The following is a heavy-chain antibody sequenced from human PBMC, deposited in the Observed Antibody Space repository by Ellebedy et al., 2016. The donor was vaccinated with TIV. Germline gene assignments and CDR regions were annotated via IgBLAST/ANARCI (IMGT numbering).Heavy chain of an antibody. CDR3: ARRITIFGAGFYMDV. CDR1: GFTFTSYA. CDR2: ISGSGVST. D-gene: IGHD3-3*01. V-gene: IGHV3-23*01. Sequence: GESLKISXAASGFTFTSYAMSWVRQAPGKGLEWVSVISGSGVSTYYADSVKGRFTISRDNSKNTLYLQMNSLRAEDTAIYFCARRITIFGAGFYMDVWGKGTTVTVSS. J-gene: IGHJ6*03.